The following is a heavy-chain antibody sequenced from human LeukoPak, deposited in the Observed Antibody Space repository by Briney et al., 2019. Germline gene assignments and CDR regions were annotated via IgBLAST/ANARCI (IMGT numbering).Heavy chain of an antibody. CDR2: INHSGST. V-gene: IGHV4-34*01. D-gene: IGHD3-22*01. J-gene: IGHJ4*02. CDR1: GGSFSGYY. CDR3: ARDQFPWYYDSSGFKGIYDY. Sequence: SETLSLTCAVYGGSFSGYYWSWIRQPPGKGLEWIGGINHSGSTNYNPSLKSRVTISVDTSKNQFSLKLSSVTAADTAVYYCARDQFPWYYDSSGFKGIYDYWGQGTLVTVSS.